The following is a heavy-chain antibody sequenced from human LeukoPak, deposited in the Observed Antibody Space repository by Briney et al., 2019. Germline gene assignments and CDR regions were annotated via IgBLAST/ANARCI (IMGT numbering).Heavy chain of an antibody. D-gene: IGHD3-22*01. J-gene: IGHJ4*02. CDR1: GFTVSSNY. CDR3: ARCVRYYDDSSGYGLGY. Sequence: GGSLRLSCAASGFTVSSNYMSWVRQAPGKGLEWVSVIYSGGSTYYADSVKGRFTISRDNSKDTLYLQMNSLRAEDTAVYYWARCVRYYDDSSGYGLGYWGQGTLVTVSS. CDR2: IYSGGST. V-gene: IGHV3-66*01.